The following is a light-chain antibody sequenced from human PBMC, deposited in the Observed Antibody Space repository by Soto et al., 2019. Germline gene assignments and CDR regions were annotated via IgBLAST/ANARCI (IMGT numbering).Light chain of an antibody. CDR3: QQYGSSPRIT. Sequence: EIVLTQSPGTLSLSPGEGATLSCRASQSFSSSYLAWYQQKPGQAPRLLIYAASSRATGIPDRFSGSVSGTDFTLTISRLEPEDFAVYYCQQYGSSPRITFGPGTKVDI. J-gene: IGKJ3*01. CDR1: QSFSSSY. CDR2: AAS. V-gene: IGKV3-20*01.